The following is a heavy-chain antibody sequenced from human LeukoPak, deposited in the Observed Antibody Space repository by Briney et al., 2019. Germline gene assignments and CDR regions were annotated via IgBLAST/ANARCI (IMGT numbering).Heavy chain of an antibody. J-gene: IGHJ4*02. CDR2: IYYSGST. CDR3: ARRLYYYARSGYSYYFDY. D-gene: IGHD3-22*01. Sequence: SETLSLTCTVSGGSISRYYWSWIRQPPGKGLEWIGYIYYSGSTNYNPSLKSRVTISVDTSKNQFSLKLSSVTAADTAVYYCARRLYYYARSGYSYYFDYWGQGTLVTVSS. V-gene: IGHV4-59*08. CDR1: GGSISRYY.